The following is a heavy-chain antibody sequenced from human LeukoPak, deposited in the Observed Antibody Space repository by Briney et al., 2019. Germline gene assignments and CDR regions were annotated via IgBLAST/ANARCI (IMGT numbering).Heavy chain of an antibody. J-gene: IGHJ6*03. V-gene: IGHV3-7*01. D-gene: IGHD3-16*01. CDR3: ARRSEFGVLYYMDV. CDR1: GFTFSDYW. Sequence: PGGSLRLSCGASGFTFSDYWMSWVRQGPGKGLEWVANIKQGGSQTYYVDSVKGRFTISRDNAKNSLYLQMNSLRGEDTAVYYCARRSEFGVLYYMDVWGKGTTVTVSS. CDR2: IKQGGSQT.